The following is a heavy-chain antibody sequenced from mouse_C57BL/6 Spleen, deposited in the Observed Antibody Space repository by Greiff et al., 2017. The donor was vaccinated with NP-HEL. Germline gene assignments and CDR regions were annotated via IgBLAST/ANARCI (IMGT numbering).Heavy chain of an antibody. V-gene: IGHV5-17*01. D-gene: IGHD2-4*01. CDR2: ISSGSSTL. J-gene: IGHJ4*01. CDR3: ARYDSSRDY. Sequence: EVKLMESGGGLVKPGGSLKLSCAASGFTFSDYGMHWVRQAPEKGLEWVAYISSGSSTLYYVDTVKGRFTISRDKAKNTLFLQMTSLRSEDTAMYYCARYDSSRDYWGQETSVTVSS. CDR1: GFTFSDYG.